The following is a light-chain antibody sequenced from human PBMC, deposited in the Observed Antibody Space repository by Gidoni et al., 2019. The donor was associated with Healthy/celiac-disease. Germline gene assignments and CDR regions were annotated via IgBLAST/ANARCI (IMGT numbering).Light chain of an antibody. CDR3: QQYDNLPLT. CDR2: DAS. V-gene: IGKV1-33*01. CDR1: QDISNY. Sequence: DIQMTQSPSFLSASVGDRVTITCQASQDISNYLNWYQQKPGKDPKLLIYDASNLETGVPSRFSGSGSGTDVTFTISSLQPEDIATYYCQQYDNLPLTFGGGTKVEIK. J-gene: IGKJ4*01.